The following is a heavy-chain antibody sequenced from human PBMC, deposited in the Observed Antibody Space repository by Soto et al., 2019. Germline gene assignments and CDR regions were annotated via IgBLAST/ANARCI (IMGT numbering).Heavy chain of an antibody. CDR1: GFNFSTHS. Sequence: PGGSLRLSCEVSGFNFSTHSMNWVRQAPGKGLEWVSSISSRSDYIYYADSVKGRFTISRDNAKNSVYLQMNSLRVDDTAVYYCASLLRGLFDYWGQGTLVTVSS. V-gene: IGHV3-21*01. CDR3: ASLLRGLFDY. CDR2: ISSRSDYI. J-gene: IGHJ4*02.